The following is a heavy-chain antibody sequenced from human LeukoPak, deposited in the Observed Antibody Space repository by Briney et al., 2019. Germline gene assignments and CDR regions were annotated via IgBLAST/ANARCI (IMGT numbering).Heavy chain of an antibody. CDR1: GDSIINYY. V-gene: IGHV4-59*01. CDR3: ARGTFGESLVNFDF. CDR2: ISYSGST. J-gene: IGHJ4*02. D-gene: IGHD3-10*01. Sequence: SETLSLTCTVSGDSIINYYWSWIRQPPGKGLEWIGHISYSGSTHYNPSLKSRVTISLDTSKSQFSLRLASVSTADSAVYYCARGTFGESLVNFDFWGQGTLVTVSS.